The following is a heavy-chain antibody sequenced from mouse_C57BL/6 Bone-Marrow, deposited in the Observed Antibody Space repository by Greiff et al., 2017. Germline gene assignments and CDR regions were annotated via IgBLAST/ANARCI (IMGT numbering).Heavy chain of an antibody. V-gene: IGHV1-18*01. J-gene: IGHJ1*03. Sequence: EVQLQQSGPELVKPGASVKIPCKASGYTFTDYNMDWVKQSHGKSLEWIGDINPNNGGTIYNQKFKGKATLTVDKSSSTAYMELRSLTSEDTAVYYCARGADHYSNYWYFDVWGTGTTVTVSS. CDR3: ARGADHYSNYWYFDV. CDR1: GYTFTDYN. CDR2: INPNNGGT. D-gene: IGHD2-5*01.